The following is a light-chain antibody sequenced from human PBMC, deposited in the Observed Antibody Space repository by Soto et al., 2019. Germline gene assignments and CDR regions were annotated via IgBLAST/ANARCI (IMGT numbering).Light chain of an antibody. Sequence: DIQMTQSPSSLSASVGDRVTVTCRASQNIRNYLNWYQQRPGKTPNLLVYAASNLRGGVPSRFSGSGSGTVFTLSITSLQFEDFATYYCQQTHSVPLTFGQGTRLEIK. CDR3: QQTHSVPLT. J-gene: IGKJ5*01. V-gene: IGKV1-39*01. CDR2: AAS. CDR1: QNIRNY.